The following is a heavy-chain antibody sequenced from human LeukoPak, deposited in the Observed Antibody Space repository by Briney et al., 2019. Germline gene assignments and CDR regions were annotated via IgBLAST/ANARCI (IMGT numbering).Heavy chain of an antibody. V-gene: IGHV4-59*12. J-gene: IGHJ4*02. Sequence: PSETLSLTCTVSGGSISPYYWSWIRQPPGKGLEWIGYIYYRGSTNYNPSLKSRVTISVDTSKNQFSLKLSSVTAADTAVYYCASGRIDYYGSGSPASFDYWGQGTLVTVSS. CDR3: ASGRIDYYGSGSPASFDY. D-gene: IGHD3-10*01. CDR2: IYYRGST. CDR1: GGSISPYY.